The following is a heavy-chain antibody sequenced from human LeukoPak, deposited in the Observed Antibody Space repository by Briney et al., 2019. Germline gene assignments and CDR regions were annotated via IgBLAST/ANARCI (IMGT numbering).Heavy chain of an antibody. CDR1: GYTFTSYG. CDR3: ARDAGGNYYDSSGYYSRH. J-gene: IGHJ1*01. CDR2: ISAYNGNT. D-gene: IGHD3-22*01. Sequence: GASVKVSCKASGYTFTSYGISWVRQAPGQGLEWMGWISAYNGNTDYAQKLQGRVTMTTDTSTSTAYMELRSLRSDDTAVYYCARDAGGNYYDSSGYYSRHWGQGTLVTVSS. V-gene: IGHV1-18*01.